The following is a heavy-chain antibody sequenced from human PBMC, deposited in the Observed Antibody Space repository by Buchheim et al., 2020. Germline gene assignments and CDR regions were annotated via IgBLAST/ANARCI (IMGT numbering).Heavy chain of an antibody. V-gene: IGHV4-31*03. CDR3: ARYYISYCTNGVCHNWFDP. CDR2: IYYSGST. CDR1: GGSISSGGYY. Sequence: QVQLQESGPGLVKPSQTLSLTCTVSGGSISSGGYYWSWIRQHPGKGLEWIGYIYYSGSTYYNPSLKSRVTISVAQSKHQFSLKLSSVTAADTAVYYCARYYISYCTNGVCHNWFDPWGQGTL. D-gene: IGHD2-8*01. J-gene: IGHJ5*02.